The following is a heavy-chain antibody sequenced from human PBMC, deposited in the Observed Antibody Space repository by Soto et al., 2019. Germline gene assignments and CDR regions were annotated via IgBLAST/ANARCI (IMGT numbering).Heavy chain of an antibody. CDR1: GSSLNSSLMC. D-gene: IGHD3-10*01. CDR3: ARMRGRSISHIEY. CDR2: IDWDGDK. Sequence: SGPTLFNPTHTLTLTFTFSGSSLNSSLMCVTLIRHPQGRALEWLATIDWDGDKYYTSSLRTRLTISKDTSKNQVALTMTNMQPMEKGTYFCARMRGRSISHIEYWGQGALVTVSS. J-gene: IGHJ4*02. V-gene: IGHV2-70*13.